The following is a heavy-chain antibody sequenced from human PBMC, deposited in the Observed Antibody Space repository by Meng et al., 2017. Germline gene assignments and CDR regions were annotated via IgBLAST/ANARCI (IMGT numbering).Heavy chain of an antibody. V-gene: IGHV1-46*01. D-gene: IGHD3-22*01. CDR3: ARDTYYYGSSGYPEFDY. J-gene: IGHJ4*02. CDR2: INPSGGST. Sequence: ASVKVSCKASGYTFTSYYMHWVRQAPGQGLEWMGIINPSGGSTSYAQKFQGRVTMTRDTSTSTVYMELSSLRSEDTAVYYCARDTYYYGSSGYPEFDYWGQGTLVTVSS. CDR1: GYTFTSYY.